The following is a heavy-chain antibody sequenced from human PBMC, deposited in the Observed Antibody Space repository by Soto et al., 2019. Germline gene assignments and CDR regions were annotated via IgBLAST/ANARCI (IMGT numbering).Heavy chain of an antibody. CDR1: GGSISSYY. D-gene: IGHD3-10*01. Sequence: QVQLQESGPGLVKPSETLSLTCTVSGGSISSYYWSWIRQPPGKGLEWIGYIYYSGSTNYNPSLKSPVTISVDPSKNRFSLKLSSVTAADTAVYYCARPSTGYYGSGEGAFDIWGQGTMVTVSS. V-gene: IGHV4-59*08. CDR2: IYYSGST. J-gene: IGHJ3*02. CDR3: ARPSTGYYGSGEGAFDI.